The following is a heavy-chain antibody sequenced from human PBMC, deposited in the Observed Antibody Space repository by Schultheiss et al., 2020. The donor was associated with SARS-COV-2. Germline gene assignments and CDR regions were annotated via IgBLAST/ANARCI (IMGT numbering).Heavy chain of an antibody. D-gene: IGHD4-17*01. CDR1: GFTFSRFA. J-gene: IGHJ4*02. Sequence: GGSLRLSCAASGFTFSRFAMTWVRQAPGKGLEWVSSISSSSSYIYYADSVKGRFTISRDNAKNSLYLQMNSLRAEDTAVYYCARDDSTVNLLFDYWGQGTLVTVSS. CDR2: ISSSSSYI. V-gene: IGHV3-21*01. CDR3: ARDDSTVNLLFDY.